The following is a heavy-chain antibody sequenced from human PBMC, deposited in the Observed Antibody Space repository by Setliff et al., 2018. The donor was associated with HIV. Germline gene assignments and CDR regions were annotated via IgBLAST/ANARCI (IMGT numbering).Heavy chain of an antibody. CDR1: GVSTSRSNNY. V-gene: IGHV4-61*05. D-gene: IGHD2-8*01. Sequence: SETLSLTCIVSGVSTSRSNNYWGWIRQPPGKGLEWIGYIFYSGTTNYNPSLKSRVSISLDTSKNHFSLKLSSVTAADTAVYYCARPTSGLGGGAAFDIWGQGTMVTVSS. CDR2: IFYSGTT. J-gene: IGHJ3*02. CDR3: ARPTSGLGGGAAFDI.